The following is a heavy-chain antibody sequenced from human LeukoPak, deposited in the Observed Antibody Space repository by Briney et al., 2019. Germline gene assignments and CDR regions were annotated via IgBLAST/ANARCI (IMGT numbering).Heavy chain of an antibody. CDR1: GYTFSDFS. CDR3: VRLRRNNDRSGYYYYYDY. CDR2: ISVRSNYR. J-gene: IGHJ4*02. D-gene: IGHD3-22*01. V-gene: IGHV3-21*01. Sequence: GRSLTLSCAASGYTFSDFSVNWVRQAPGKGLEWVSSISVRSNYRYYADSVRGRFTISRDDARHSLFLQMNSLRAEDTAVYFCVRLRRNNDRSGYYYYYDYWGQGTLVTVSS.